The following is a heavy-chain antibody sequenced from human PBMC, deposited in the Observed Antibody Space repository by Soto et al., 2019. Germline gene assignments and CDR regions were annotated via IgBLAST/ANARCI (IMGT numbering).Heavy chain of an antibody. Sequence: SETLSLTCTVSAGSISSYCWSWIRQPPGKGLEWIGYISYSGTTNYNPSLKSRVAISADTSWKQFSLNLSSVTAADTAVYYCASTSDYIRGWFDPWGQGTLVTVSS. CDR2: ISYSGTT. V-gene: IGHV4-59*01. D-gene: IGHD3-16*01. CDR3: ASTSDYIRGWFDP. CDR1: AGSISSYC. J-gene: IGHJ5*02.